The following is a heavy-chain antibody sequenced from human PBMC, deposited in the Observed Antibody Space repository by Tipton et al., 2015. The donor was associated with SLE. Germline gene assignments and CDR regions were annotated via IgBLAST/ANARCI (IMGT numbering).Heavy chain of an antibody. CDR2: INHSGST. Sequence: TLSLTCAVYGGSFSGYYWSWIRQPPGKGLEWIGDINHSGSTNYNPSLKSRVTISVDTSKNQFSLRLSSVTAADTAVYYCARAPGLERSYYYYYMDVWGKGTTVTVSS. D-gene: IGHD1-1*01. V-gene: IGHV4-34*01. CDR3: ARAPGLERSYYYYYMDV. CDR1: GGSFSGYY. J-gene: IGHJ6*03.